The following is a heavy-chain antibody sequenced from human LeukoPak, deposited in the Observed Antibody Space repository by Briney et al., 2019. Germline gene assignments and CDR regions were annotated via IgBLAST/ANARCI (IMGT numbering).Heavy chain of an antibody. V-gene: IGHV4-59*01. CDR2: IYYSGST. CDR3: ARGGYYYGMDV. J-gene: IGHJ6*02. CDR1: GSSISSYY. Sequence: SETLSLTCTVSGSSISSYYWSWIRQPPGKGLEWIGYIYYSGSTNYNPSLKSRVTISVDTSKNQFFLKLSSVTAADTAVYYCARGGYYYGMDVWGQGTTVSVSS.